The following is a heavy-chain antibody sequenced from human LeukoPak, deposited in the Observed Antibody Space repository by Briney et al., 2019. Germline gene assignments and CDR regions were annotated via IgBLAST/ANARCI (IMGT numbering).Heavy chain of an antibody. CDR1: GYTFTSYG. Sequence: ASVKVSCKASGYTFTSYGISWVRQAPGQGLEWMGWISAYNGNTNYAQKLQGRVTMTTDTSTSTAYMELRSLRSDDTAVYYCARDIPLAYITTRTYYYYYMDVWGKGTTVTISS. V-gene: IGHV1-18*01. CDR3: ARDIPLAYITTRTYYYYYMDV. CDR2: ISAYNGNT. J-gene: IGHJ6*03. D-gene: IGHD3-22*01.